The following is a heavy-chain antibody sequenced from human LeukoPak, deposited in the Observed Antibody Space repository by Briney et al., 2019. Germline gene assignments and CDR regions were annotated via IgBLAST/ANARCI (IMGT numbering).Heavy chain of an antibody. J-gene: IGHJ4*02. CDR3: AREDTAMVISY. D-gene: IGHD5-18*01. Sequence: SETLSLTCTVSGGSISSSSYYWGWIRQPPGKGPEWIGYIYYSGSTNYNPSLKSRVTISVDTSKNQFSLKLSSVTAADTAVYYCAREDTAMVISYWGQGTLVTVSS. V-gene: IGHV4-61*01. CDR2: IYYSGST. CDR1: GGSISSSSYY.